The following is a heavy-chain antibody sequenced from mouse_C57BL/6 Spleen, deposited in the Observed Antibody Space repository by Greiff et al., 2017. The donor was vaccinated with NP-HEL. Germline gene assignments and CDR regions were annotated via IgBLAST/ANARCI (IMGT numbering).Heavy chain of an antibody. CDR3: ARDSTGY. CDR2: ISSGSSTI. V-gene: IGHV5-17*01. J-gene: IGHJ2*01. Sequence: EVQLVESGGGLVKPGGSLKLSCAASGFTFSDYGMHWVRQAPEKGLEWVAYISSGSSTIYYADTVKGRFTISRDNAKNTLFLQMTSLRSEDTAMYYCARDSTGYWGQGTTLTVSS. CDR1: GFTFSDYG. D-gene: IGHD2-5*01.